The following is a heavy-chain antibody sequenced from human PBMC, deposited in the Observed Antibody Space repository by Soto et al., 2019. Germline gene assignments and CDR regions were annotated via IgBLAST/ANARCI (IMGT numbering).Heavy chain of an antibody. J-gene: IGHJ4*02. Sequence: VASVKVSCKASGYTFTSYGISWVRQAPGQGLEWMGWISAYNGNTNYAQKLQGRVTMATDTSTSTAYMELRSLRSDDTAVYYCARDKYCSGGSCLGSFDYWGQGTLVTVSS. D-gene: IGHD2-15*01. CDR3: ARDKYCSGGSCLGSFDY. V-gene: IGHV1-18*04. CDR1: GYTFTSYG. CDR2: ISAYNGNT.